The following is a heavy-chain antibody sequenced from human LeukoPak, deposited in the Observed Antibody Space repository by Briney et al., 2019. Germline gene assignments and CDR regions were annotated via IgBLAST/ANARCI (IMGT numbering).Heavy chain of an antibody. Sequence: GGSLRLSCAASGFTFSSYSMNWVRQAPGKGLEWVSYISSSSSTIYYADSVKGRFTISRDNSKNTLYLQMNSLRAEDTAVYHCARDLVGVPAAIGYWGQGTLVTVSS. CDR3: ARDLVGVPAAIGY. J-gene: IGHJ4*02. D-gene: IGHD2-2*01. CDR2: ISSSSSTI. CDR1: GFTFSSYS. V-gene: IGHV3-48*01.